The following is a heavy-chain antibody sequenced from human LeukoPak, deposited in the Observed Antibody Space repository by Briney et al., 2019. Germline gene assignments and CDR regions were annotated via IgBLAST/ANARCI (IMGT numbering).Heavy chain of an antibody. J-gene: IGHJ4*02. CDR3: ARGYDSSGYYWASPFDY. Sequence: ASVKVSCKASGYTFTGYYMHWVRQAPGQGLEWMGRINPNSGGTNYAQKFQGRVTMTRDTSITTGYMELSRLRSDDTAVYYCARGYDSSGYYWASPFDYWGQGTLVTVSS. D-gene: IGHD3-22*01. CDR2: INPNSGGT. V-gene: IGHV1-2*06. CDR1: GYTFTGYY.